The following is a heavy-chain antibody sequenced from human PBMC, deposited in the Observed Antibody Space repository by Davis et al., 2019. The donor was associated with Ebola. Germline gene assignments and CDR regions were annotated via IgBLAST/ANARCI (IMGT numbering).Heavy chain of an antibody. CDR3: AKNSRQKVYYYGSGRTNWFDP. V-gene: IGHV3-23*01. J-gene: IGHJ5*02. D-gene: IGHD3-10*01. CDR1: GFTFSSYA. CDR2: ISGSGGST. Sequence: PGGSLRLSCAASGFTFSSYAMSWVRQAPGKGLEWVSAISGSGGSTYYADSVKGRFTISRDNSKNTLYLQMNSLRAEDTAVYYCAKNSRQKVYYYGSGRTNWFDPWGQGTLVTVSS.